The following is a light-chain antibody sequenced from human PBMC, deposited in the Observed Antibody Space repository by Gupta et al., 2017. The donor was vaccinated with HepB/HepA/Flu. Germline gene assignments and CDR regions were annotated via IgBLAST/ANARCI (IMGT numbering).Light chain of an antibody. CDR3: QAGDSRIVI. CDR2: KNN. V-gene: IGLV3-1*01. Sequence: SSELTQPPSVSVSPGQTASITCSGDNLGDKYACWYQQKPAQSPTLVIYKNNKRPAAIPARFSGSTSGTTATLTMRGTQAGAEDDYYCQAGDSRIVIFGGGTKLTVL. J-gene: IGLJ2*01. CDR1: NLGDKY.